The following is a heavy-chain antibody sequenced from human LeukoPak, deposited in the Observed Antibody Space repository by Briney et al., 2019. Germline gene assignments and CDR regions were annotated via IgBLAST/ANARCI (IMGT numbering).Heavy chain of an antibody. CDR1: GFTISSHW. D-gene: IGHD4-11*01. Sequence: AGSLTLSCAAAGFTISSHWMSWVRQGPGNGMGWVANIKQDGSEKTYVDSVKGRFTISRDNAKNSLYLQMNSLKAEDTAVYYCARHRGDTKLYSNYRTPDYCYYLDVWGKGTTVTVSS. CDR2: IKQDGSEK. J-gene: IGHJ6*03. V-gene: IGHV3-7*01. CDR3: ARHRGDTKLYSNYRTPDYCYYLDV.